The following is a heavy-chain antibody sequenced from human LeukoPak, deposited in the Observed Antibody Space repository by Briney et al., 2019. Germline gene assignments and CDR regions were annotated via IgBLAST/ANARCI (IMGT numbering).Heavy chain of an antibody. Sequence: PGGSLRLSCAASGISFSSHGMHWVRQAPGKGLEWVAVIWYDGSNIYYADSVKGRFSISRDNSKNTLYLQMNSLGAEDTALYHCARARNDYDSNGFSFLDYWGQGTLVTVSS. D-gene: IGHD3-22*01. V-gene: IGHV3-33*01. CDR1: GISFSSHG. CDR3: ARARNDYDSNGFSFLDY. J-gene: IGHJ4*02. CDR2: IWYDGSNI.